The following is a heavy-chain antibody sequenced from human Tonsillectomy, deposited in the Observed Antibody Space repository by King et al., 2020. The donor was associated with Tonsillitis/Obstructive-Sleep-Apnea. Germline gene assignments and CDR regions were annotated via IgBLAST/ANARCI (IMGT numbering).Heavy chain of an antibody. Sequence: VQLVESGGGVVQPGRSLRLSCAGSGFSFSTDGMHWVRQAPGKGLEWVAGISSDGKNEHYAESVKGRFTISRDNSQNIVYLQMNSLRNEETAVYYCARGGSPYFDYWGQGALVTVSS. CDR2: ISSDGKNE. CDR3: ARGGSPYFDY. J-gene: IGHJ4*02. V-gene: IGHV3-30*03. D-gene: IGHD6-19*01. CDR1: GFSFSTDG.